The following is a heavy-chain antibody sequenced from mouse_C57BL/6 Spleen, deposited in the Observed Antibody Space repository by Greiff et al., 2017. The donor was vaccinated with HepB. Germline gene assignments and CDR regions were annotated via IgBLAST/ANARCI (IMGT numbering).Heavy chain of an antibody. V-gene: IGHV1-69*01. J-gene: IGHJ2*01. CDR3: ASRGDYDV. Sequence: VQLQQSGAELVMPGASVKLSCKASGYTFTSYWMHWVKQRPGQGLEWIGEIDPSDSYTNYNQKFKGKSTLTVDKSSSTAYMQLSSLTSEDSAVYYCASRGDYDVWGQGTTLTVSS. CDR2: IDPSDSYT. CDR1: GYTFTSYW. D-gene: IGHD2-4*01.